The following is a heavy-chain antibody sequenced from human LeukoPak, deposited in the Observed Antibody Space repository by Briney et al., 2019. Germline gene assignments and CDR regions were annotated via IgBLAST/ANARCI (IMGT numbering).Heavy chain of an antibody. J-gene: IGHJ5*02. CDR3: ARGIVVVPRFDP. V-gene: IGHV1-46*01. D-gene: IGHD2-21*01. CDR1: GYTFTSYY. Sequence: ASVKVSCKASGYTFTSYYMHWVRQAPGQGLEWMGIINPSGGSTSYAQKFQGRVTMTRDTSTSTVYRELSSLRSEDMAVYYCARGIVVVPRFDPWGQETLVTVSS. CDR2: INPSGGST.